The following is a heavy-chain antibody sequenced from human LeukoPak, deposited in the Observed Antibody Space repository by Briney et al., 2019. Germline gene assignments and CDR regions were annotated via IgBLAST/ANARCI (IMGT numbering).Heavy chain of an antibody. CDR3: ARENDYGDYGGVDGLDY. D-gene: IGHD4-17*01. J-gene: IGHJ4*02. CDR1: GYTFTSYG. CDR2: ISAYNGNT. V-gene: IGHV1-18*01. Sequence: ASVKVSCKASGYTFTSYGISWVRQAPGQGLEWMGWISAYNGNTNYAQKLQGRVTMTTDTSTSTAYMELRSLRSDDTAVYYCARENDYGDYGGVDGLDYWGQGTLVTVSS.